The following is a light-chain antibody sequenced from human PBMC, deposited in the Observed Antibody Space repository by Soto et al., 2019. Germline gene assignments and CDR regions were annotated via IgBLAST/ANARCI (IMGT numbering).Light chain of an antibody. V-gene: IGLV1-44*01. J-gene: IGLJ3*02. CDR3: AAWDGSLNGWV. CDR1: SSNIGSNT. CDR2: SNV. Sequence: QPVLTQAPSASRTPGQRVTISCSGSSSNIGSNTVGWYQQVPGTAPKLLIYSNVQRPSGVPDRFSGSKSGTSASLAIGGLQSEDEADYYCAAWDGSLNGWVFGGGTKLTVL.